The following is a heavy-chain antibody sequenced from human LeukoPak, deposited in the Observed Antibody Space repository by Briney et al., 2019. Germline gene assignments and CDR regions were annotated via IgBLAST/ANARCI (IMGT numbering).Heavy chain of an antibody. V-gene: IGHV3-30*02. CDR2: IRYDGSHK. J-gene: IGHJ4*02. D-gene: IGHD3-22*01. Sequence: GGSLRLSCATSGFTFSTYGMHWVRQAPGKGLEWVAFIRYDGSHKYYADSVKGRFTISRDNSKNTLYLQMNSLRAEDTAVYYCARGYDSSGYYLTNYFDYWGQGTLVTVSS. CDR1: GFTFSTYG. CDR3: ARGYDSSGYYLTNYFDY.